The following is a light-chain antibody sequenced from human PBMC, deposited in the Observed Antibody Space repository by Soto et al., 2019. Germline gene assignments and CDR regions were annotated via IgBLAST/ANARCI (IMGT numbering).Light chain of an antibody. CDR3: QPYNNWLPYT. V-gene: IGKV3-15*01. CDR1: QSVSIL. CDR2: GAS. J-gene: IGKJ2*01. Sequence: ELVMTQSPATLSLSPGARATLSCRAGQSVSILVAWYQQKPGQAPSLLIYGASTRATGIPARFSGTVSGTQFTLTIRRLQSENFAFYYGQPYNNWLPYTFGPG.